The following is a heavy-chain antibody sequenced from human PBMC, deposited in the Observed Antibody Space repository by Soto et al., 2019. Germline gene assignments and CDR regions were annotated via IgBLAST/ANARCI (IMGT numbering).Heavy chain of an antibody. D-gene: IGHD3-3*01. V-gene: IGHV3-33*01. CDR2: IWYDGSNK. CDR3: ARDMKRDFGVVIISYYFEY. CDR1: GFTXSSYG. J-gene: IGHJ4*02. Sequence: TGGSLRLSCAASGFTXSSYGMHWVRQAPGKGLEWVAVIWYDGSNKYYADSVKGRFTISRDNSKNTLYLQMNSLRAEDTAVYYCARDMKRDFGVVIISYYFEYWGQGTLVTVSS.